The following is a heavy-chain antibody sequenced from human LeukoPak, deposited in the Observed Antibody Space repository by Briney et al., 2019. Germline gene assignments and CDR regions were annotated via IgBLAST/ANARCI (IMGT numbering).Heavy chain of an antibody. CDR2: IYYSGTT. J-gene: IGHJ5*02. CDR1: GGSISSSSYY. CDR3: ARHSVDRSDWPKFDP. Sequence: PSETLSLTCTVSGGSISSSSYYWGWIRQPPGKGLEWIGSIYYSGTTYYNPSLRSRVTISVDTSKNQFSLKLSSVTAADTAVFYCARHSVDRSDWPKFDPWGQGTLVTVSS. V-gene: IGHV4-39*01. D-gene: IGHD6-19*01.